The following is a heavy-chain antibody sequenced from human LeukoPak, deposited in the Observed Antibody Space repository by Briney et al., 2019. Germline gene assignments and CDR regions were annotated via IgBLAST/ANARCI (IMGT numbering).Heavy chain of an antibody. V-gene: IGHV1-18*01. CDR3: ARTGGGYGAYYFDY. CDR2: ISAYNGNT. CDR1: GCTFTSSG. D-gene: IGHD5-12*01. Sequence: ASVKVSCKASGCTFTSSGISWVRQAPGQGLEWMGWISAYNGNTNYAQKLQDRVTLTTDTSTSTAYMELRSLRSDDTAVYYCARTGGGYGAYYFDYWGQGTLVTVSS. J-gene: IGHJ4*02.